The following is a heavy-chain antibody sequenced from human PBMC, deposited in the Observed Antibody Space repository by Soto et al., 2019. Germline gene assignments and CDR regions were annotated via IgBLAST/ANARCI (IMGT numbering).Heavy chain of an antibody. V-gene: IGHV3-23*01. CDR3: VKGMNYYYYYMDV. J-gene: IGHJ6*03. Sequence: GGSLRLSCAASGFLFNDYAMTWVRQAPGKGLEWVSAISGNGRNEYYADSVKGRFTISRDSSENMMSLQMNGLRAEDTAKYYCVKGMNYYYYYMDVWGKGTTVTVSS. CDR2: ISGNGRNE. CDR1: GFLFNDYA.